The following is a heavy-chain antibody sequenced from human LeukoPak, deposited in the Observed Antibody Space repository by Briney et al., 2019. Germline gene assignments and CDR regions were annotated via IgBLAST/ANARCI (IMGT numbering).Heavy chain of an antibody. V-gene: IGHV3-30*19. CDR3: ARAPSYHLPNFDY. J-gene: IGHJ4*02. Sequence: PGGSLRLSCAASGFTFSSYGMHWVRQAPGKGLEWVAVISYDGSNKYYADSVKGRFTISRDNSKNTLYLQMNSLRAEDTAVYYCARAPSYHLPNFDYWGQGTLVTVSS. CDR2: ISYDGSNK. D-gene: IGHD1-26*01. CDR1: GFTFSSYG.